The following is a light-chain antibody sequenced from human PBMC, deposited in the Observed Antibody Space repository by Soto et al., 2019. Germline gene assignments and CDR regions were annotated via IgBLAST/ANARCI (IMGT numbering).Light chain of an antibody. CDR3: QQYDGN. CDR2: DAS. V-gene: IGKV1-5*01. CDR1: QNINRW. J-gene: IGKJ3*01. Sequence: DIQMTQSPSTLAASVGDRVTITCRASQNINRWLAWYQQKPGKDPKVLIYDASILQSGVPTRFSGSGSGTDFTLTTNSLQPDVGTYYCQQYDGNFGPGTKVEFK.